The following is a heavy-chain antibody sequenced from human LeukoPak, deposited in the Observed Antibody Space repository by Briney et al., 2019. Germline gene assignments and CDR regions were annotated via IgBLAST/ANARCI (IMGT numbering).Heavy chain of an antibody. CDR1: GGYISSYY. CDR3: AREKVYYYDSSGYSEGFDY. V-gene: IGHV4-59*01. J-gene: IGHJ4*02. Sequence: SGTLSLTCTVSGGYISSYYWSWIRQPPGKGLEWIGNIYYSGSTNYNPSLKSRVTISVDTSKNQFSLKLSSVTAADTAVYYCAREKVYYYDSSGYSEGFDYWGQGTLVTVSS. CDR2: IYYSGST. D-gene: IGHD3-22*01.